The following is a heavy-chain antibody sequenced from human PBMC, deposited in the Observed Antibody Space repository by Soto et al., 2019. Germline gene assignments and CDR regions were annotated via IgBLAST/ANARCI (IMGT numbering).Heavy chain of an antibody. CDR2: INHSGST. CDR1: GINFNNYA. J-gene: IGHJ6*02. CDR3: ARSAMDPSVTTRGYHGYYGMDV. D-gene: IGHD3-3*01. Sequence: PGGSLRLSCAASGINFNNYAMSWIRQAPRKGLEWIGEINHSGSTNYNPSLKSRVTISVDTSKNQFSLKLSSVTAADTAVYYCARSAMDPSVTTRGYHGYYGMDVWGQGTTVTVSS. V-gene: IGHV4-34*01.